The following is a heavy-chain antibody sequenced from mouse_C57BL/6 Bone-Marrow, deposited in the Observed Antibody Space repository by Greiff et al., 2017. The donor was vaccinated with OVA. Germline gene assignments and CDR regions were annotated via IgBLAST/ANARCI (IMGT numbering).Heavy chain of an antibody. Sequence: QVQLKQPGAELVRPGSSVKLSCKASGYTFTSYWMDWVKQRPGQGLEWIGNIYPSDSETHYNQKFKDKATLTVDKPSSTAYMQLSSLTSEDSAVYYCARSGPYFDYWGQGTTLTVSS. J-gene: IGHJ2*01. CDR1: GYTFTSYW. CDR2: IYPSDSET. V-gene: IGHV1-61*01. CDR3: ARSGPYFDY. D-gene: IGHD3-2*02.